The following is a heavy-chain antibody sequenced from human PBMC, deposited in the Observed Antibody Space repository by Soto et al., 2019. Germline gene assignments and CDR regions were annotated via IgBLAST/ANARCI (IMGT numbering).Heavy chain of an antibody. CDR1: RFMFSSYW. J-gene: IGHJ4*02. V-gene: IGHV3-74*01. D-gene: IGHD6-13*01. CDR2: INSDGGTT. CDR3: AKDPRWGSSWHGYFDY. Sequence: GGSLRLSCAASRFMFSSYWMHWVRQAPGKGLVWVSRINSDGGTTTYADSVKGRFTISRDNSKNTLYLQMNSLRTEDTAVYYCAKDPRWGSSWHGYFDYWGQGTLVTVSS.